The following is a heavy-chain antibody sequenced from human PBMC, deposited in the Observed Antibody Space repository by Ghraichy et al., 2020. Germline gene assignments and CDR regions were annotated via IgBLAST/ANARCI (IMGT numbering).Heavy chain of an antibody. V-gene: IGHV1-8*01. CDR2: MNPNSGNT. CDR1: GYTFTSYD. D-gene: IGHD6-13*01. J-gene: IGHJ6*02. Sequence: ASVKVSCKASGYTFTSYDINWVRQATGQGLEWMGWMNPNSGNTGYAQKFQGRVTMTRNTSISTAYMELSSLRSEDTAVYYCAREDLGQLEYYYYGMDVWGQGTTVTVSS. CDR3: AREDLGQLEYYYYGMDV.